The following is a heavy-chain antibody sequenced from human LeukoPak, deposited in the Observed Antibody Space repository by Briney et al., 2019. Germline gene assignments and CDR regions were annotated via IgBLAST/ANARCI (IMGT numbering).Heavy chain of an antibody. V-gene: IGHV3-7*03. Sequence: HTGGSLRLSCAASGFTFSSYWMSWVRQAPGKGLEWVANIKQDGSEKYYVDSVKGRFTISRDNAKNSLYLQMNSLRAEDTAVYYCARGVATIYMALEPGYYYYYGMDVWGQGTTVTVSS. CDR1: GFTFSSYW. D-gene: IGHD5-12*01. CDR2: IKQDGSEK. J-gene: IGHJ6*02. CDR3: ARGVATIYMALEPGYYYYYGMDV.